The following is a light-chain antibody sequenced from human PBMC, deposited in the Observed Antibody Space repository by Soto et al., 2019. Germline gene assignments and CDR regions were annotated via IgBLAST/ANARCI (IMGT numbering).Light chain of an antibody. CDR3: QQDDSSPST. V-gene: IGKV3-20*01. CDR2: GAS. CDR1: QRVSSSF. J-gene: IGKJ3*01. Sequence: TELTQSPGTLSLSPRERATLSCRASQRVSSSFLAWYQQKPGQAPRRLIYGASSRATGIPDRFSGSGSGTDFTLTISKLSPEDFAVYYCQQDDSSPSTCGPVTKVYIK.